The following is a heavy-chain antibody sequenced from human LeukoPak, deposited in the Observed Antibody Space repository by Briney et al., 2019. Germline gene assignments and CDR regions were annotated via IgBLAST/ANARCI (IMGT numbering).Heavy chain of an antibody. Sequence: ASVKVSCKASGYTFTGYYMHWVRQAPGQGLEWMGWINPNSGGTNYAQKFQGRVTMTRDTSISTAYMELSRLRSDDTAVYYCASTLVRYGSGSCNPWGQGTLVTVSS. CDR3: ASTLVRYGSGSCNP. CDR1: GYTFTGYY. V-gene: IGHV1-2*02. CDR2: INPNSGGT. D-gene: IGHD3-10*01. J-gene: IGHJ5*02.